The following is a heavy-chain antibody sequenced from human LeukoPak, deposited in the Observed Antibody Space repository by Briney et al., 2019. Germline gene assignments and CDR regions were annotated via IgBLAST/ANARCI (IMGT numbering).Heavy chain of an antibody. CDR3: AKPPEHDYGDYRGNAFDI. CDR2: ISGSGGST. V-gene: IGHV3-23*01. CDR1: GFTFSSYA. D-gene: IGHD4-17*01. J-gene: IGHJ3*02. Sequence: QPGGSLRLSCAASGFTFSSYAMSWVRQAPGKGLEWVSAISGSGGSTYYADSVKGRFTISRDNSKNTLYLQMNSLRAEDTAVYYCAKPPEHDYGDYRGNAFDIWGQGTMVTVSS.